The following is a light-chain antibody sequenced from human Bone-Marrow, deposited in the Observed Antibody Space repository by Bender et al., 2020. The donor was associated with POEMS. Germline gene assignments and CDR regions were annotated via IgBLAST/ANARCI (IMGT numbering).Light chain of an antibody. J-gene: IGLJ3*02. CDR2: YDD. V-gene: IGLV1-36*01. CDR3: SAWDDSLRGWV. CDR1: SSNIGNHG. Sequence: QSVLTQPPSASGTPGQRVTISCSGSSSNIGNHGVNWYQQLPGEAPKLLIYYDDLLTPGVSDRFFASKAGTSASLAISELQSADEALYYCSAWDDSLRGWVFGGGTKLTVL.